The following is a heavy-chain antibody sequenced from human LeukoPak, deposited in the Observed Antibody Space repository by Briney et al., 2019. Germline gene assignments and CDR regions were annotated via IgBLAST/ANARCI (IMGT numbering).Heavy chain of an antibody. CDR3: VRDPSEGPSDY. D-gene: IGHD6-6*01. V-gene: IGHV3-21*01. CDR2: ISSSGSNI. CDR1: GFTFSTYS. Sequence: GGSLRLSCAASGFTFSTYSVNWVRQAPGKGLEWVSSISSSGSNIYYADSVKGRFTISRDNAKNSLYLQMNSLRVEDTGVYYCVRDPSEGPSDYWGQGTLVTVSS. J-gene: IGHJ4*02.